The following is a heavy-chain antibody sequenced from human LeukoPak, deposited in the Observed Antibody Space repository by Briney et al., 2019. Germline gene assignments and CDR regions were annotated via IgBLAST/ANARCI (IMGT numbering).Heavy chain of an antibody. CDR3: AKDRRGYCSSTSCYTPDY. Sequence: PGGSLRLSCAASGFTFSSYGMHWVRQAPGKGLEWVAFIRYDGSNKYYADSVKGRFTISRDNSKNTLYLQMSSLRAEDTAVYYCAKDRRGYCSSTSCYTPDYWGQGTLVTVSS. D-gene: IGHD2-2*02. CDR2: IRYDGSNK. J-gene: IGHJ4*02. V-gene: IGHV3-30*02. CDR1: GFTFSSYG.